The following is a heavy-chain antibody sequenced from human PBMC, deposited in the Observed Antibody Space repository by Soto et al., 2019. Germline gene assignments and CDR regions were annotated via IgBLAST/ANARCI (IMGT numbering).Heavy chain of an antibody. J-gene: IGHJ6*02. CDR3: ARLRVYDFWSGLSYYYGVDV. Sequence: SETLSLTCTVSGGSISSSSYYWGWIRQPPGKVLEWIGSIYYSGSTYYNPSLKSRVTISVDTSKNQFSLKLSSVTAADTAGYYCARLRVYDFWSGLSYYYGVDVWGQGTTVTVSS. CDR1: GGSISSSSYY. D-gene: IGHD3-3*01. CDR2: IYYSGST. V-gene: IGHV4-39*01.